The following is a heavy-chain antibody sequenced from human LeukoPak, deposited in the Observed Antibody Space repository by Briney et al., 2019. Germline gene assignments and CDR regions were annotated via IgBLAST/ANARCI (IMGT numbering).Heavy chain of an antibody. Sequence: SETLSLTCIVSGGPISTHYWSWSRQPAGKGLEWIGHNDYSGSTNYNPSLKSRVTISVDTSEDQFSLKLNSVTAADTAVYYCARGATFRGTYYMDVWGKGTTVTVSS. J-gene: IGHJ6*03. CDR1: GGPISTHY. D-gene: IGHD3-10*01. V-gene: IGHV4-59*11. CDR3: ARGATFRGTYYMDV. CDR2: NDYSGST.